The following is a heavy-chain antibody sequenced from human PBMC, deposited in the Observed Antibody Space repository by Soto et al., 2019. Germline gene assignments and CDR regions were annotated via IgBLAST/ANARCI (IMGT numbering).Heavy chain of an antibody. CDR1: GFTFSSYA. Sequence: PGGSLRLSCAASGFTFSSYAMHWVRQAPGKGLEWVAVISYDGSNKYYADSVKGRFTISRDNSKNTLYLQMNSLRAEDTAVYYCARDRPPNWGCSGGSCYQSFDYWGQGTLVTVSS. CDR2: ISYDGSNK. V-gene: IGHV3-30-3*01. J-gene: IGHJ4*02. D-gene: IGHD2-15*01. CDR3: ARDRPPNWGCSGGSCYQSFDY.